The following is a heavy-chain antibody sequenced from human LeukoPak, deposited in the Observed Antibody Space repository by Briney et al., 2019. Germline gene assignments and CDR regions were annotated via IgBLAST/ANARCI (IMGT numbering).Heavy chain of an antibody. CDR2: IYYSGST. CDR1: GGSISSYY. V-gene: IGHV4-59*01. CDR3: ARRDYYDSSGYYRDAFDI. J-gene: IGHJ3*02. Sequence: PSETLSLTCTVSGGSISSYYWSWIRQPPGKGLEWIGYIYYSGSTNYNPSLKSRVTISVDTSKNQFSLKLSSVSAADTAVYYCARRDYYDSSGYYRDAFDIWGQGTMVTVSS. D-gene: IGHD3-22*01.